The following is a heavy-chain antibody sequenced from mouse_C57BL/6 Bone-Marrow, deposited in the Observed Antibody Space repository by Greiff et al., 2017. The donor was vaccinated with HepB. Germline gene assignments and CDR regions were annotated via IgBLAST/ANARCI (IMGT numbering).Heavy chain of an antibody. V-gene: IGHV5-6*01. Sequence: EVKLLESGGDLVKPGGSLKLSCAASGFTFSSYGMSWVRQTPDKRLEWVATISSGGSYTYYPDSVKGRFTISRDNAKNTLYLQMSSLKSEDTAMYYCARQKGNPYYYAMDYWGQGTSVTVSS. J-gene: IGHJ4*01. CDR1: GFTFSSYG. CDR2: ISSGGSYT. D-gene: IGHD2-1*01. CDR3: ARQKGNPYYYAMDY.